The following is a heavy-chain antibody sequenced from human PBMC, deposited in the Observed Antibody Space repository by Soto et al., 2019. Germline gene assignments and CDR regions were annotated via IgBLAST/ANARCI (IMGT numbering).Heavy chain of an antibody. CDR3: ARRAKYYYYGMDV. Sequence: VESLKISCNGSGYSFTSYWIGWVRQMPGKGLEWMGIIYPGDSDTRYSPSFQGQVTISADKSISTAYLQWSSLKASDTAMYYCARRAKYYYYGMDVWGQGTTVTVSS. D-gene: IGHD1-26*01. V-gene: IGHV5-51*01. J-gene: IGHJ6*02. CDR1: GYSFTSYW. CDR2: IYPGDSDT.